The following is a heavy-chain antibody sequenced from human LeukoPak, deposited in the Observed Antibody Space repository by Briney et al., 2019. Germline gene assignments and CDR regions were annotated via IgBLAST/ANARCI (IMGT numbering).Heavy chain of an antibody. CDR3: ARGPYYYDSSDHADFDY. CDR2: IYTSGST. Sequence: PSETLSLTCTVSGGSISSYYWSWIRQPAGKGLEWIGRIYTSGSTNYNPSLKSRVTMSVDTSKNQFSLKLSSVTAADTAVYYCARGPYYYDSSDHADFDYWGQGTLVTVSS. D-gene: IGHD3-22*01. V-gene: IGHV4-4*07. CDR1: GGSISSYY. J-gene: IGHJ4*02.